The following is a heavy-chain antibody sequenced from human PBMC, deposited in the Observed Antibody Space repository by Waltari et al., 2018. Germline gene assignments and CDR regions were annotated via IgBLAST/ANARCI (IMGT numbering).Heavy chain of an antibody. CDR1: GFPFRDYT. J-gene: IGHJ6*02. Sequence: EMQLLESGGALVQPGGSLRLSCVASGFPFRDYTMNWVRQAPGKGRGWVAVLTASGLMDYGDSGKGRFIISRDNSKNTLYLEMFRLRVEDTATYYCAKDEGARLAPTFGMDAWGQGTTVIVSS. CDR3: AKDEGARLAPTFGMDA. D-gene: IGHD3-16*01. CDR2: LTASGLM. V-gene: IGHV3-23*01.